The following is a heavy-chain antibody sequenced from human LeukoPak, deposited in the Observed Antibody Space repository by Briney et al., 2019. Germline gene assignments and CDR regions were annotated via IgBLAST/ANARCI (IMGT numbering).Heavy chain of an antibody. J-gene: IGHJ4*02. Sequence: GGSLRLSCAASGFTFSSYEMNWVRQAPGKGLEWVSYISSSGSTIYYADSVEGRFTISRDNAKNSLYLQMNSLRADDTAVYYCARGSSGWYDYWGQGTLVTVSS. D-gene: IGHD6-19*01. CDR1: GFTFSSYE. CDR3: ARGSSGWYDY. V-gene: IGHV3-48*03. CDR2: ISSSGSTI.